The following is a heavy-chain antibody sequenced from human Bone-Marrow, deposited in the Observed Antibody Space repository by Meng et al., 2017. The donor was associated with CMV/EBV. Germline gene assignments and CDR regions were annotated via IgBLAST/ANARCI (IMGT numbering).Heavy chain of an antibody. J-gene: IGHJ5*01. CDR3: ARDRYCSSTSCLGPGFDS. CDR1: GGTFSSYA. CDR2: IIPIFGTA. D-gene: IGHD2-2*01. V-gene: IGHV1-69*05. Sequence: SVKVSCKASGGTFSSYAISWVRQAPGQGLEWMGGIIPIFGTANYAQKFQGRVTITTDESTSTAYMELSSLRSEDTAVYYCARDRYCSSTSCLGPGFDSWGQGTLVTVSS.